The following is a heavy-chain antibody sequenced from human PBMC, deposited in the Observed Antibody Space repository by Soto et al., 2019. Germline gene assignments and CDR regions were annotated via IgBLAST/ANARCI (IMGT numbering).Heavy chain of an antibody. CDR1: GGTFNNYA. J-gene: IGHJ6*02. Sequence: QVHLVQSGAEVKKPGSSVKVSCRASGGTFNNYAISWVRQAPGQGLEWMGGIIPMFGTTNYAQNFQGRVTITADESTSTAYMELSSLRSEDTALYYCVRGGRTGNFGMDVWGQGTTVTVSS. V-gene: IGHV1-69*01. D-gene: IGHD3-10*01. CDR3: VRGGRTGNFGMDV. CDR2: IIPMFGTT.